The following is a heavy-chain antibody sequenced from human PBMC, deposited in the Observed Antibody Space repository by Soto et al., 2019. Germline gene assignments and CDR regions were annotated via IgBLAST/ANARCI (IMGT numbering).Heavy chain of an antibody. D-gene: IGHD3-10*01. CDR3: ARRNMVRGVIEWFDP. CDR1: GGSISSSSYY. V-gene: IGHV4-39*01. CDR2: IYYSGST. J-gene: IGHJ5*02. Sequence: PSETLSLTCTVSGGSISSSSYYWGWIRQPPGKGLEWIGSIYYSGSTYYNPSLKSRVTISVDASKNQFSLKLSSVTAADTAVYYCARRNMVRGVIEWFDPWGQGTLVTVSS.